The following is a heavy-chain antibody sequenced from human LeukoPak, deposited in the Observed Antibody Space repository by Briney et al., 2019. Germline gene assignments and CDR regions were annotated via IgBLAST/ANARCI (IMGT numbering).Heavy chain of an antibody. D-gene: IGHD6-13*01. J-gene: IGHJ6*02. Sequence: PGGSLRLSCAASGFTFSSYAMSWVRQAPGKGLEWVSAISGSGGSTYYADSVKGRFTISRDNSKNTLYLQMNSLRAEDTAVYYCAKPIESSSWYYYYGMDVWGQGTTVTVSS. CDR2: ISGSGGST. CDR1: GFTFSSYA. V-gene: IGHV3-23*01. CDR3: AKPIESSSWYYYYGMDV.